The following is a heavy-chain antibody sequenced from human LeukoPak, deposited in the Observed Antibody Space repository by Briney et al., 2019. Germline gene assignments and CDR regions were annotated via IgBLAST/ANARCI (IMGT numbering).Heavy chain of an antibody. J-gene: IGHJ6*03. CDR3: ARVGHAHGITIFGVVLHRSLLPHMDV. V-gene: IGHV4-59*12. CDR1: GGSISTYY. D-gene: IGHD3-3*01. CDR2: IYYSGTT. Sequence: SETLSLTCTVSGGSISTYYWNWIRQPPGKGLEWIGYIYYSGTTNYNPSLKSRVSMSVDTSKNQFSLKLSSVTAADTAVYYCARVGHAHGITIFGVVLHRSLLPHMDVWGKGTTVTVSS.